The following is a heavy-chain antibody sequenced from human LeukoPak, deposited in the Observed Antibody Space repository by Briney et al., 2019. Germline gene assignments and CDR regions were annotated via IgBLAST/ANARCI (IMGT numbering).Heavy chain of an antibody. CDR1: GFALSTSGAG. V-gene: IGHV2-5*01. J-gene: IGHJ4*02. CDR2: IYWNEDK. CDR3: AHSLPYSYGYPLDY. Sequence: SGPTLSPLTPPLTLTCAFSGFALSTSGAGVGWIRQPPGKALEWLALIYWNEDKRYSPSLKSRLTITKVTSKNQVVLTMTNMDPVDTATYYCAHSLPYSYGYPLDYWGQGTLVTVSS. D-gene: IGHD5-18*01.